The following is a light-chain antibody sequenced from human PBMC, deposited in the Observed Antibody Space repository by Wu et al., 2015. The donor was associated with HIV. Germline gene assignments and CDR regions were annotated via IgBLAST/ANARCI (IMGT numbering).Light chain of an antibody. CDR2: GAS. J-gene: IGKJ2*03. CDR3: QQYNNWPRS. V-gene: IGKV3-15*01. Sequence: EIVMTQSPPTLSVSPGERATLSCRASQSVSSNLAWYQQKPGQAPRLLIYGASTRATGIPARFSGSGSGTEFTLTISSMQSEDFAVYYCQQYNNWPRSFGQGTKLKIK. CDR1: QSVSSN.